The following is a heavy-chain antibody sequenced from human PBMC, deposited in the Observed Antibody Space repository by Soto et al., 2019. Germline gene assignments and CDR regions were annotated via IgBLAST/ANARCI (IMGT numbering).Heavy chain of an antibody. J-gene: IGHJ6*02. V-gene: IGHV1-69*02. CDR3: ASHFTGVLVLGTSPPGGDNYGWDV. CDR1: GGTFSRYT. D-gene: IGHD2-8*02. Sequence: QVQLVQSGAEVKKPGSSVKVSCKASGGTFSRYTFTWVRQAPGQGLEWMGRIIPILDITNYAQNFQGRVTITADKATSPAYMALSSLTSDDTAVYYCASHFTGVLVLGTSPPGGDNYGWDVWGQGTTVTVSS. CDR2: IIPILDIT.